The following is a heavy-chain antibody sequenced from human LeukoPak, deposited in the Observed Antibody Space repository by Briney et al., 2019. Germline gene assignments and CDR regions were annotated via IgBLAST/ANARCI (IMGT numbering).Heavy chain of an antibody. CDR2: ISSSGSSI. J-gene: IGHJ6*02. V-gene: IGHV3-48*03. Sequence: GGSLRLSCAASGLTFSSYEMNWVRQAPGKGLEWVSYISSSGSSIYYADSVKGRFTISRDNAKNSLYLQMNSLRAEDTAVYYCARYCSSTSCYGNYYYGMDVWGQGTTVTVSS. D-gene: IGHD2-2*01. CDR1: GLTFSSYE. CDR3: ARYCSSTSCYGNYYYGMDV.